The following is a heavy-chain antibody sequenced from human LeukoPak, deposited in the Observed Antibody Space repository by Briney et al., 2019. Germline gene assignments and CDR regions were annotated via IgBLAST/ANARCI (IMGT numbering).Heavy chain of an antibody. J-gene: IGHJ6*03. V-gene: IGHV1-2*02. D-gene: IGHD5-12*01. CDR2: INPNSGGT. CDR3: ATHSPEWRYSGYYNFYYMDV. CDR1: GHTFTGYY. Sequence: ASVTVSCKASGHTFTGYYMHWVRQAPGQGLEWMGLINPNSGGTNYAQKFYGRVTMPRDTSISTAYMELSSLRSEDTAVYFCATHSPEWRYSGYYNFYYMDVWGKGTTVTVSS.